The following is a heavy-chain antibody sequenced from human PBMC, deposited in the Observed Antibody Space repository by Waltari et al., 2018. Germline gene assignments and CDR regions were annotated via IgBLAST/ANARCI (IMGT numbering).Heavy chain of an antibody. CDR2: IRYDGSNK. J-gene: IGHJ4*02. V-gene: IGHV3-30*02. CDR1: GFTFSSYG. CDR3: AKDRDLSPDY. Sequence: QVQLVESGGGVVQPGGSLRLSCAASGFTFSSYGMHWVRQAPGKGLEWVALIRYDGSNKYYADSVKGRFTISRDNSKNTLYLQMNSLSAEDTAVYYCAKDRDLSPDYWGQGILVTVSS.